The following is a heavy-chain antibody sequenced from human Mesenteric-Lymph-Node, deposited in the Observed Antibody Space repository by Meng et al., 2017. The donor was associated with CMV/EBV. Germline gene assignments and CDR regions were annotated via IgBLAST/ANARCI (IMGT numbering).Heavy chain of an antibody. CDR3: ARAPGQCWGGLMDASDI. V-gene: IGHV3-21*01. CDR1: GFTFSSYS. J-gene: IGHJ3*02. Sequence: GESLKISCAASGFTFSSYSMNWVRQAPGKGLEWVSSISSSSSYIYYADSVKGRFTISRDNAKNSLYLQMNSLRAEDTAVYYCARAPGQCWGGLMDASDIWGQGTMVTVSS. D-gene: IGHD2-21*01. CDR2: ISSSSSYI.